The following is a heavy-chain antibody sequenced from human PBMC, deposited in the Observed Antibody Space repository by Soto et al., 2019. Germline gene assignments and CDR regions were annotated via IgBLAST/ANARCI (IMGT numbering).Heavy chain of an antibody. Sequence: KPSETLSLTCTVSGGSISSYYWSWIRQPPGKGLEWIGYIYYSGSTNYNPSLKSRVTISVDTSKNQFSLKLSSVTAADTAVYYCARDMNNDWFDPWGQGTLVTVSS. D-gene: IGHD2-8*01. CDR2: IYYSGST. V-gene: IGHV4-59*01. CDR1: GGSISSYY. J-gene: IGHJ5*02. CDR3: ARDMNNDWFDP.